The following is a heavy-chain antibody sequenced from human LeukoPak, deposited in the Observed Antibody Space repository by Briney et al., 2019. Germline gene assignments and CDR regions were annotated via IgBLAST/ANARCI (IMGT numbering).Heavy chain of an antibody. CDR2: INHSGST. D-gene: IGHD3-3*01. V-gene: IGHV4-34*01. Sequence: PPETLSLTCAVYGGSFSGYYWSWIRQPPGKGLEWIGEINHSGSTNYNPSLKSRVTLSVDTSKNQFSLKLSSVTAADTAVYYCARGRVTYYDFWSGYYIGYYFDYWGQGTLVTVSS. CDR1: GGSFSGYY. J-gene: IGHJ4*02. CDR3: ARGRVTYYDFWSGYYIGYYFDY.